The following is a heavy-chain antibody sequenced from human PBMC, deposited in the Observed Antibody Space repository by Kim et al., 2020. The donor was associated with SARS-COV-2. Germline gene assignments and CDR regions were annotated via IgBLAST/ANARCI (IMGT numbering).Heavy chain of an antibody. Sequence: VGSLRLSCAASGFTFSSYAMHWVRQAPGKGLEWVAVISYDGSNKYYADSVKGRFTISRDNSKNTLYLQMNSLRAEDTAVYYCARVGTDSSSWYDQGWVNWFDPWGQGTLVTVSS. D-gene: IGHD6-13*01. CDR1: GFTFSSYA. J-gene: IGHJ5*02. CDR2: ISYDGSNK. V-gene: IGHV3-30-3*01. CDR3: ARVGTDSSSWYDQGWVNWFDP.